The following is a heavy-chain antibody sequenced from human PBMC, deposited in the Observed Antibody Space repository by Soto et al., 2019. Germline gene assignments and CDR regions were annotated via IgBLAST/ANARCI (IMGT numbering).Heavy chain of an antibody. V-gene: IGHV6-1*01. D-gene: IGHD6-6*01. CDR2: TYYRSKWYN. Sequence: SQTLSLTCAISGDSVSSNSAAWNWIRQSPSRGLEWLGRTYYRSKWYNDYAVSVKSRITINPDTSKNQFSLQLNSVTPEDTAVYYCAREWIVSPSSSSPLDYWGQGTLVTVSS. CDR3: AREWIVSPSSSSPLDY. CDR1: GDSVSSNSAA. J-gene: IGHJ4*02.